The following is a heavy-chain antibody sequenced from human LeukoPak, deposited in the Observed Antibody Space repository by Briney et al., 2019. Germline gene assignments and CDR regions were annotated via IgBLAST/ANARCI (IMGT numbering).Heavy chain of an antibody. J-gene: IGHJ4*02. Sequence: GGSLRLSCAASGFTFSNAYISWVRQAPGKGLEWVGRIKGKADGETTDYTAHVNDRFTISRDDSENTLYLQMNSLKTKDTAVYYCATGSTSRHLFDYWGQGTLVTVSS. CDR1: GFTFSNAY. V-gene: IGHV3-15*01. CDR3: ATGSTSRHLFDY. CDR2: IKGKADGETT.